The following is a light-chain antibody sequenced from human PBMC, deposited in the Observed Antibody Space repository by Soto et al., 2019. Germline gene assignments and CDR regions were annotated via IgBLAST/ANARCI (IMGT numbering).Light chain of an antibody. CDR2: GNS. CDR3: QSYDSSLSGSRV. CDR1: SSNIGAGYD. V-gene: IGLV1-40*01. Sequence: QAVVTQPPSVSGAPGQRVTISCTGSSSNIGAGYDVHWYQQLPGTAPKLLIHGNSNPPSGVPDRFSGSKSGTSASLAITGLQAEDEADYYCQSYDSSLSGSRVFGGGTKVTVL. J-gene: IGLJ2*01.